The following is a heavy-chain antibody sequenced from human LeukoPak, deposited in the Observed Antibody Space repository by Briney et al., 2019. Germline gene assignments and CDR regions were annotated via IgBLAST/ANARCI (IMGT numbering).Heavy chain of an antibody. J-gene: IGHJ4*02. Sequence: SETLSLTCAVSGGSISSYYWSWIRQPPEKGLEWIGYIYYSGSTNYNPSLKSRVTISVDTSKNQFSLKLSSVTAADTAVYYCARGYDLLTGYSFDYWGQGTLVTVSS. D-gene: IGHD3-9*01. CDR1: GGSISSYY. CDR3: ARGYDLLTGYSFDY. V-gene: IGHV4-59*01. CDR2: IYYSGST.